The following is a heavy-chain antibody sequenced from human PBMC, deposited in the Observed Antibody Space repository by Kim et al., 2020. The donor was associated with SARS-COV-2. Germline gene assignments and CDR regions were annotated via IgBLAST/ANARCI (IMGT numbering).Heavy chain of an antibody. D-gene: IGHD6-19*01. J-gene: IGHJ6*02. Sequence: GGSLRLSCAASGFTFSSYWMSWVRQAPGKGLEWVANIKQDGSEKYYVDSVKGRFTISRDNAKNSLYLQMNSLRAEDTAVYYCARERIAVAGRYYYGMDVWGQGTTVTVSS. V-gene: IGHV3-7*01. CDR1: GFTFSSYW. CDR3: ARERIAVAGRYYYGMDV. CDR2: IKQDGSEK.